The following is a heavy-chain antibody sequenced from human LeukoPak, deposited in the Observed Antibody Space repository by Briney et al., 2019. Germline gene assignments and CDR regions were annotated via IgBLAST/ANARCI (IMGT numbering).Heavy chain of an antibody. J-gene: IGHJ4*02. Sequence: GGSLRLSCAASGFTFSNYAMSWVRQAPGKGLECASLIDTSDNKHFADSVKGRFTISRDNSKNTVYLQMNSLRAEDTAIYYCATYFYSRSLRYFDYWGQGSLVTVSS. V-gene: IGHV3-23*01. D-gene: IGHD6-6*01. CDR2: IDTSDNK. CDR1: GFTFSNYA. CDR3: ATYFYSRSLRYFDY.